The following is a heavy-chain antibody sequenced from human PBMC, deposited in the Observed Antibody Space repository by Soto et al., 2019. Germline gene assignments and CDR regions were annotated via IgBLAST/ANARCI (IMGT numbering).Heavy chain of an antibody. J-gene: IGHJ6*02. CDR3: ARGGWYSSSPLDYYYYYGMDV. V-gene: IGHV1-2*04. CDR1: GYTFTGYY. Sequence: ASVKVSCKASGYTFTGYYMHWVRQAPGQGLEWMGWINPNSGGTNYAQKFQGWVTMTRDKSISTAYMELSRLRSDDTAVYYCARGGWYSSSPLDYYYYYGMDVWGQGTTVTVSS. CDR2: INPNSGGT. D-gene: IGHD6-6*01.